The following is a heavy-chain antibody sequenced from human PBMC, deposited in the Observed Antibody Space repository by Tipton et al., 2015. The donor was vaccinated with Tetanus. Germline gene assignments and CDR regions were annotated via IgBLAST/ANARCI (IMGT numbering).Heavy chain of an antibody. D-gene: IGHD3-3*01. CDR2: VSYSGRS. J-gene: IGHJ4*02. Sequence: LRLSCSVSGGSVRSGDYAWNWIRQPPGKGLEWLAYVSYSGRSNSNYSLKSRLSISRDTSKNQFSLKLTSVIAADTAVYYCARANYDFPKKGPFDSWGQGTLVIVSS. CDR1: GGSVRSGDYA. V-gene: IGHV4-61*08. CDR3: ARANYDFPKKGPFDS.